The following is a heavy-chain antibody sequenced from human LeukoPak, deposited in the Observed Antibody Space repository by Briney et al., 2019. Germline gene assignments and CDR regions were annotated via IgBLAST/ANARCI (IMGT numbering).Heavy chain of an antibody. CDR2: ISWSSGNI. J-gene: IGHJ4*02. V-gene: IGHV3-9*01. CDR3: AKGQDGSYYRGYFDY. D-gene: IGHD1-26*01. Sequence: PGRSLRLSCAASGFTFDDYAMHWVRQAPGEGLKWVSGISWSSGNIGYADSVKGRFTISRDNAKNSLYLQMNSLRAEDTALYYCAKGQDGSYYRGYFDYWGQGTLVTVSS. CDR1: GFTFDDYA.